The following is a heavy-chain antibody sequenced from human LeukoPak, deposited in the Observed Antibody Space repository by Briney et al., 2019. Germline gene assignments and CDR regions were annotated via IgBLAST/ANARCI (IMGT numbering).Heavy chain of an antibody. D-gene: IGHD6-13*01. Sequence: SETLSLTCTVSGGSISSYYWSWIRQPAGKGLGWIGRIYTSGSTNYNPSLKSRVTMSVDTSKNQFSLKLSSVTAADTAVYYCARGAAAGQSDYWGQGTLVTVSS. CDR1: GGSISSYY. CDR2: IYTSGST. V-gene: IGHV4-4*07. J-gene: IGHJ4*02. CDR3: ARGAAAGQSDY.